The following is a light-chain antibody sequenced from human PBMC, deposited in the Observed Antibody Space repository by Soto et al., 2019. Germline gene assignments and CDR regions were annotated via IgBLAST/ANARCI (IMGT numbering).Light chain of an antibody. CDR2: DAS. J-gene: IGKJ5*01. Sequence: DVQMTQSPSSLSASVGDRVTITCQASQNINNYLNWYQQKPGRAPKLLIYDASNLEAGVPSRFRGGGSGTDCTLTISRLRHEDIETYYCQQYENLPTVGQGTRVEIK. V-gene: IGKV1-33*01. CDR1: QNINNY. CDR3: QQYENLPT.